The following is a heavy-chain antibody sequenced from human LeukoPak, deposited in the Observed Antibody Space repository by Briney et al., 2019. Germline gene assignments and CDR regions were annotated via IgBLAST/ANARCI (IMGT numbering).Heavy chain of an antibody. D-gene: IGHD1-26*01. V-gene: IGHV3-20*04. J-gene: IGHJ4*02. Sequence: GGSLRLSCAASGFTFDDYGMSWVRQAPGKGLEWVFGINWNGGSTGYADSVKGRFTISRDNAKNSLYLQMNSLRAEDTAVYYCARENEHSGSLLTIFDYWGQGTLVTVSS. CDR3: ARENEHSGSLLTIFDY. CDR1: GFTFDDYG. CDR2: INWNGGST.